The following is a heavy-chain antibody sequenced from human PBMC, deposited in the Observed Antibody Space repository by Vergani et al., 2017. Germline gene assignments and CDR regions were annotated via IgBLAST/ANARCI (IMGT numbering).Heavy chain of an antibody. D-gene: IGHD2-15*01. CDR3: ARRSGGYYSGGEVHPLRTAFDV. CDR1: GGSISAGYYF. V-gene: IGHV4-61*02. Sequence: QVQLQASGPGRVKPSQTLSLTCTMSGGSISAGYYFWSWIRQPAGKGLEWLGHISASGNASHSPSLKTRVPMSVDTSKNQFSLTVTSVTAADTAIYFCARRSGGYYSGGEVHPLRTAFDVWGHGTVVTVSS. CDR2: ISASGNA. J-gene: IGHJ3*01.